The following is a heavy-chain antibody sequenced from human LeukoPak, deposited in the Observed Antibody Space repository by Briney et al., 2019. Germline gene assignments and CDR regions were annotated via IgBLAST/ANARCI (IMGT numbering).Heavy chain of an antibody. Sequence: ASVKVSCKASGYTFTSYGISWVRQAPGQGLEWMGWISAYNGNTNYAQKLQGRVTMTTDTSTSTAYMELRSLRSDDTAVYYCARGLGYCSSTSCRPEAVDYWGQGTLVTVSS. CDR3: ARGLGYCSSTSCRPEAVDY. CDR2: ISAYNGNT. V-gene: IGHV1-18*01. CDR1: GYTFTSYG. J-gene: IGHJ4*02. D-gene: IGHD2-2*01.